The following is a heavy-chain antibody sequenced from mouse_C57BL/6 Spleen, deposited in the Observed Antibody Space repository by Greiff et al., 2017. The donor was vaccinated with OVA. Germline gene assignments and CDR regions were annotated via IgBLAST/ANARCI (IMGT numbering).Heavy chain of an antibody. CDR2: IYPGDGDT. CDR3: ARRLPDYAMDY. CDR1: GYAFSSYW. D-gene: IGHD3-2*02. V-gene: IGHV1-80*01. J-gene: IGHJ4*01. Sequence: QVQLKQSGAELVKPGASVKISCKASGYAFSSYWMNWVKQRPGKGLEWIGQIYPGDGDTNYNGKFKGKATLTADKSSSTAYMQLSSLTSEDSAVYFCARRLPDYAMDYWGQGTSVTVSS.